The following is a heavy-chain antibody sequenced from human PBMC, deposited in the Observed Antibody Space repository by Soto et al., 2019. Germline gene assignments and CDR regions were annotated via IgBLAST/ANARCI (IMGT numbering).Heavy chain of an antibody. CDR1: GGSIRSDGFY. CDR3: ARGPKNLGGSFYYGMDV. J-gene: IGHJ6*02. Sequence: LSLTCTVSGGSIRSDGFYWTWVRHLPGKGLEWVGFIYYSGSTYYNPSLKSRITISMDSSRNQFFLRLSSVTAADMAVYYCARGPKNLGGSFYYGMDVWGQGTTVTVSS. CDR2: IYYSGST. V-gene: IGHV4-31*03.